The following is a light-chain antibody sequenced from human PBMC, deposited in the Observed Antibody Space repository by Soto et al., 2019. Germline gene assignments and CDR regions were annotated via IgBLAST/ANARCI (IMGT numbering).Light chain of an antibody. V-gene: IGLV2-14*01. CDR3: SAYTARSTLV. CDR2: EVR. CDR1: MRDVGAYNL. J-gene: IGLJ3*02. Sequence: QSVLTQPASVSGSAGQSITISCSGTMRDVGAYNLVSWYQQHPGTAPKLIIYEVRNRPSGISSRFSGSRSGNTASLTISGLQPEDEDDYYWSAYTARSTLVFGGGTKLTVL.